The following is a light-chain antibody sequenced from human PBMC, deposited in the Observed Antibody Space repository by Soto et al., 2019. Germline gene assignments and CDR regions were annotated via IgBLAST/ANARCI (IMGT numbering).Light chain of an antibody. CDR1: QSISTY. V-gene: IGKV1-39*01. CDR2: ESS. J-gene: IGKJ1*01. CDR3: QQSLTTPPT. Sequence: DIQMTQSPSSLSASVGDRVSITCRASQSISTYLNWYQQKPGKAPKLLIYESSTLQTVVPSRFRGSGSGTDFTLTINSLQPEDFATYYCQQSLTTPPTFGQGTRAEI.